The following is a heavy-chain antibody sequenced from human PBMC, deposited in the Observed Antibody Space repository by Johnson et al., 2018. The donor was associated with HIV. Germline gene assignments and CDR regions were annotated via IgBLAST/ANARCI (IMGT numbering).Heavy chain of an antibody. CDR2: ISYDGSNK. D-gene: IGHD1-26*01. CDR1: GFTFSSYA. J-gene: IGHJ3*02. CDR3: AREWELLGSAFDI. V-gene: IGHV3-30-3*01. Sequence: VQLVESGGGVVQPGRSLRLSCAASGFTFSSYAMHWVRQAPGKGLEWVAVISYDGSNKYYADSVKGRFTISRDNSKNTLYLQMNSLRAEDTAVYYCAREWELLGSAFDIWGQGTMVTGSS.